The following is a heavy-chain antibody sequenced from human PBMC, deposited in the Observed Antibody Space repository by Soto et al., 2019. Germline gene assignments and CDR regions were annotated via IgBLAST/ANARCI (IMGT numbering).Heavy chain of an antibody. V-gene: IGHV1-69*13. J-gene: IGHJ4*02. Sequence: ASVKVSCKASGGTFSSYAISWVRQAPGQGLEWMGEIIPIFGTANYAQKFQGRVTLTADESTSTAYMELSSLRSEDTAVYFCASKVPDNGGNWYFDYWGQGTLVTVSS. D-gene: IGHD2-15*01. CDR1: GGTFSSYA. CDR3: ASKVPDNGGNWYFDY. CDR2: IIPIFGTA.